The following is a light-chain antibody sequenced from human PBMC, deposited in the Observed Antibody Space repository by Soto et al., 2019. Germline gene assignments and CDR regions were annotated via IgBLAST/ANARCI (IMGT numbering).Light chain of an antibody. CDR2: DTT. CDR1: TGTVTSGHY. J-gene: IGLJ3*02. V-gene: IGLV7-46*01. Sequence: QAVVTQETSMSVSPGGTVTLTCGSSTGTVTSGHYPYWFQQKPGQAPRTLIYDTTNKQSWTPARFSGSLLGGKAALTLSGAQPEDEADYYCLLPYSDAWVFGGGTQLTVL. CDR3: LLPYSDAWV.